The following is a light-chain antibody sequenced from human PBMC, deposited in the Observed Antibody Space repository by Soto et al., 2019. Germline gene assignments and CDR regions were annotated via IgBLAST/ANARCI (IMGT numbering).Light chain of an antibody. CDR1: QSVNNN. CDR3: QHYIKWPWT. V-gene: IGKV3-15*01. J-gene: IGKJ1*01. CDR2: GAA. Sequence: EIVMTPSTATLSVSPGERATLSCRASQSVNNNLAWYQQKPGQAPRLLIFGAATRTTGVPARFSGSGSGTEFTLTISSLQSEDSAVYYCQHYIKWPWTFGQGTKVDI.